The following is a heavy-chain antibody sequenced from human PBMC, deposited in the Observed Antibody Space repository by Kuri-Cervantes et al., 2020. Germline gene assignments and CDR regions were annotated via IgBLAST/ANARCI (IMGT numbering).Heavy chain of an antibody. J-gene: IGHJ4*02. Sequence: ASVKVSCKASGGTFSSYAISWVRQAPGQGLEWMGWINAGNGNTKYSQKFQGRVTITRDTSASTAYMELSSLRSEDTAVYYCARAPPPLRYFDSYYFDYWGQGTLVTVSS. V-gene: IGHV1-3*01. CDR3: ARAPPPLRYFDSYYFDY. CDR2: INAGNGNT. CDR1: GGTFSSYA. D-gene: IGHD3-9*01.